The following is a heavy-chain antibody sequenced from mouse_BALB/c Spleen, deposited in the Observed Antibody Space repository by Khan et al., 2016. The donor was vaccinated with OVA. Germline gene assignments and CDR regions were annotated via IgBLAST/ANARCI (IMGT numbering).Heavy chain of an antibody. CDR1: GYSITSGYS. CDR3: ARTARIKY. J-gene: IGHJ2*01. V-gene: IGHV3-1*02. CDR2: ISYSGSA. Sequence: VQLQQSGPGLVKPSQSLSLTCTVTGYSITSGYSCNWIRQFPGNKVERMGIISYSGSANYNPTLKSRTSITRDTSKNQFFLQLNSVTTEDTATYYCARTARIKYWGQGTTLTVSA. D-gene: IGHD1-2*01.